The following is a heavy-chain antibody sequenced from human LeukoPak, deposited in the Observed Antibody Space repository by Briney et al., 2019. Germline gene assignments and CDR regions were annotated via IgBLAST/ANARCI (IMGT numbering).Heavy chain of an antibody. Sequence: ASETLSLTCTVSGGSISNIFHYWGWIRQPPGQGLEWIGSIYYGGSTNYNPSLKSRVTISVDTSKNQFSLKLSSVTAADTAVYYCARGGENVLRYFDWLLYGPNFDYWGQGTLVTVSS. CDR3: ARGGENVLRYFDWLLYGPNFDY. J-gene: IGHJ4*02. D-gene: IGHD3-9*01. V-gene: IGHV4-39*07. CDR2: IYYGGST. CDR1: GGSISNIFHY.